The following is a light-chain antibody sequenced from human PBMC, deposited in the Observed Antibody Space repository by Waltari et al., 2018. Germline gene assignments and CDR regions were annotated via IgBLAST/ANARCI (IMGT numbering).Light chain of an antibody. J-gene: IGLJ2*01. V-gene: IGLV1-44*01. CDR2: SDY. CDR1: RSNIGDFS. Sequence: QPVLTQPPSVSGTPGQMVTISCSGSRSNIGDFSVNWYQHLPGSAPRLLIYSDYPRPSGVPDRYSGSKSGTSASLVVSGRQSDAEADYYCAARDDSLSGVVFGGGTKLTVL. CDR3: AARDDSLSGVV.